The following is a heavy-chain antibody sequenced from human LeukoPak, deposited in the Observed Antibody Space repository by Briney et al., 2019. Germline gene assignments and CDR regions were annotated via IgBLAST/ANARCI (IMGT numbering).Heavy chain of an antibody. J-gene: IGHJ4*02. Sequence: GALRLSCAASGFTVSSNYMSWVRQAPGKGLEWVSVIYSGGSTYYADSVKGRFTISRDNSKNTLYLQMNSLRAEDTAVYYCARGARSFTVTDYFDYWGQGTLVTVSS. CDR3: ARGARSFTVTDYFDY. D-gene: IGHD4-17*01. CDR2: IYSGGST. CDR1: GFTVSSNY. V-gene: IGHV3-53*01.